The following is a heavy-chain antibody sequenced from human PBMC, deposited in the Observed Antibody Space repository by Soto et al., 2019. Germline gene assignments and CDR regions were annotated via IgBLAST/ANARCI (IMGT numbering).Heavy chain of an antibody. D-gene: IGHD6-19*01. Sequence: SETLSLTWTVSGGSISSYYWSWIRQPPGKGLEWIGYIYYGGSTNYNPSLKSRVTISVDTSKNQFSLKLSSVAAADTAVYYCARSISVAMDFWGQGTLVTVSS. CDR1: GGSISSYY. V-gene: IGHV4-59*08. J-gene: IGHJ4*02. CDR3: ARSISVAMDF. CDR2: IYYGGST.